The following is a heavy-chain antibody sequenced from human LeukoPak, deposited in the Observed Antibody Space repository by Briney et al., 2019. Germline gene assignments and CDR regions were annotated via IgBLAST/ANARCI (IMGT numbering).Heavy chain of an antibody. D-gene: IGHD2-2*01. CDR1: GFTFSSYA. V-gene: IGHV3-23*01. Sequence: GGSLRLSCAASGFTFSSYAMSWVRQAPGKGLEWVSAISGSGGSTYYADSVKGRFTISRDNSKNRLYLQMNSLRAEDTAVYYCAKFASIVVVPVAMPAFDYWGQGTLVTVSS. CDR2: ISGSGGST. CDR3: AKFASIVVVPVAMPAFDY. J-gene: IGHJ4*02.